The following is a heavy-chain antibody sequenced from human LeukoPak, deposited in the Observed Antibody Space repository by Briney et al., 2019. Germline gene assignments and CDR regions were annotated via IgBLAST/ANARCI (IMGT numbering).Heavy chain of an antibody. D-gene: IGHD6-19*01. CDR1: GFTFSSYA. CDR2: ISGSGGST. Sequence: GGSLRLSCAASGFTFSSYAMNWVRQAPGKGLEWVSAISGSGGSTYYADSVKGRFTISRDNSKNTLYLQMNSLRAEDTAVYYCAIVRRGKAVAGTGDSCGQGTLVTVSS. V-gene: IGHV3-23*01. CDR3: AIVRRGKAVAGTGDS. J-gene: IGHJ4*02.